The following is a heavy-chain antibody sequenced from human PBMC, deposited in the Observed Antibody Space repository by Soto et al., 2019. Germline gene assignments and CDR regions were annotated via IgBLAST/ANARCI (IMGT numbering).Heavy chain of an antibody. CDR1: GVTFISYS. J-gene: IGHJ5*02. CDR2: ISSSSGYI. CDR3: SRNGYHDPGPFYX. D-gene: IGHD3-16*01. Sequence: WGSLSLSCTASGVTFISYSMNWVRQAPGRGLEWVSVISSSSGYIYYAYSVKVRFTVSRDNAKNSLYLQMNSLRADDSALYSWSRNGYHDPGPFYXWGQGTPLPVSX. V-gene: IGHV3-21*01.